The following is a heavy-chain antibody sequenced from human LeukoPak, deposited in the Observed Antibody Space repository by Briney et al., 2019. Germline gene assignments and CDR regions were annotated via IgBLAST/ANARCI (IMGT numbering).Heavy chain of an antibody. Sequence: GGSLRLSCAASGFTFSTYGMHWVRQAPGKGLEWLSYIGTTGSTIYYADSVKGRFTISRDNAQNSLYLQMNGLRAEDTAVYYCAKNRNKYYYDNSGYFDIYYLDYWGQGTLVTVSS. CDR1: GFTFSTYG. CDR3: AKNRNKYYYDNSGYFDIYYLDY. CDR2: IGTTGSTI. V-gene: IGHV3-48*04. D-gene: IGHD3-22*01. J-gene: IGHJ4*02.